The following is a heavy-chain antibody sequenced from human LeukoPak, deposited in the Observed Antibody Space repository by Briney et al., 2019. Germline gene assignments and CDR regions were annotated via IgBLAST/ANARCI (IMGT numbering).Heavy chain of an antibody. CDR2: IYHSGGT. Sequence: SETLSLTCTVSGGSISSGGYYWSWIRQHPGKGLEWIGYIYHSGGTYYNPSLKSRVTMSVDTSKNQFSLKLSSVTAADTAVYYCARDGVDYEISVHYSGNWFDPWGQGTLVTVSS. J-gene: IGHJ5*02. CDR1: GGSISSGGYY. V-gene: IGHV4-31*03. CDR3: ARDGVDYEISVHYSGNWFDP. D-gene: IGHD3-22*01.